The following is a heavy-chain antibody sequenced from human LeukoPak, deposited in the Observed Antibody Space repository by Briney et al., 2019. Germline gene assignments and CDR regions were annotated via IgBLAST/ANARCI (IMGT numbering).Heavy chain of an antibody. J-gene: IGHJ4*02. Sequence: VASVKVSCKASGYTFTNYAMHWVRQAPGQRLEGMGWINAGNGNTKYSQKFQGRVTITRDTSASTAYMELSSLRSEDTAVYYCARDRFGEGVDSWGQGTLVTVSS. CDR3: ARDRFGEGVDS. V-gene: IGHV1-3*01. D-gene: IGHD3-10*01. CDR1: GYTFTNYA. CDR2: INAGNGNT.